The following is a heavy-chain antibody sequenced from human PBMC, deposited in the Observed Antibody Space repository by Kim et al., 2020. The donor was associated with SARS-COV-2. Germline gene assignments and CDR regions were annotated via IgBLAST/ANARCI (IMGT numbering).Heavy chain of an antibody. Sequence: SVKVSCKASGGTFSSYAISWVRQAPGQGLEWMGGIIPIFGTANYAQKFQGRVTITADESTSTAYMELSSLRSEDTAVYYCARVRQLAHYYYYGMDVWGQGTTVTVSS. CDR3: ARVRQLAHYYYYGMDV. D-gene: IGHD6-6*01. CDR2: IIPIFGTA. J-gene: IGHJ6*02. V-gene: IGHV1-69*13. CDR1: GGTFSSYA.